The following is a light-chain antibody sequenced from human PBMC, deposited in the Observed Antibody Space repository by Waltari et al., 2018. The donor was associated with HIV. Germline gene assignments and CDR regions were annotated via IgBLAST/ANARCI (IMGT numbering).Light chain of an antibody. J-gene: IGLJ2*01. V-gene: IGLV2-14*01. Sequence: QSALTQPASVSGSPGQSITLSCTGTRSDVGGYNFVSWYHQHPGKSPKLLLYQSRNRPAVVPNRFSGSKSGNPASLPIFGLQAEDEADYYCSSSTSSRVLFGGGTKLTVL. CDR1: RSDVGGYNF. CDR3: SSSTSSRVL. CDR2: QSR.